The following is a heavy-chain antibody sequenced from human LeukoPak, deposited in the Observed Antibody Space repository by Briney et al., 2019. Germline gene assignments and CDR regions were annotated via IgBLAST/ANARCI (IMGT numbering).Heavy chain of an antibody. D-gene: IGHD6-13*01. J-gene: IGHJ3*02. Sequence: ASVKVSCKASGGTFSSYAISWVRQAPGQGLEWMGGIIPIFGTANYAQKFQGRVTITADESTSTAYMELSSLRSEDTAVYYCARDLNPHSSSWYEDAFDIWGQGTMVTVSS. CDR1: GGTFSSYA. CDR2: IIPIFGTA. CDR3: ARDLNPHSSSWYEDAFDI. V-gene: IGHV1-69*13.